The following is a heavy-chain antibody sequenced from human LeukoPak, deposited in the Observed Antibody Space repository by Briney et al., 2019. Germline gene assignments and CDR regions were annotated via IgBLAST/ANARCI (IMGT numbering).Heavy chain of an antibody. J-gene: IGHJ6*02. Sequence: ASVKVSCKASGYTFTSYYMHWVRQAPGQGLEWMGIINPSGGSTSYAQKSQGRVTMTRDTSTSTVYMELSSLRSEDTAVYYCARELVLRFLEWPYYYYGMDVWGQGTTVTVSS. D-gene: IGHD3-3*01. CDR3: ARELVLRFLEWPYYYYGMDV. CDR1: GYTFTSYY. V-gene: IGHV1-46*01. CDR2: INPSGGST.